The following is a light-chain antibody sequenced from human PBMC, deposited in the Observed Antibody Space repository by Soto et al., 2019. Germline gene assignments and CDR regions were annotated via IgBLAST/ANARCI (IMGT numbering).Light chain of an antibody. CDR3: QQRSNWPRT. Sequence: EIVLTQSPATLSLSPGERATLSCRASQSVSSYLAWYQQKPGQAPRLLIYDASNRATGIPARFNGSGSGTDFTLTISSLGPEDFAVYYCQQRSNWPRTFGQGTKLEIK. J-gene: IGKJ2*01. CDR2: DAS. CDR1: QSVSSY. V-gene: IGKV3-11*01.